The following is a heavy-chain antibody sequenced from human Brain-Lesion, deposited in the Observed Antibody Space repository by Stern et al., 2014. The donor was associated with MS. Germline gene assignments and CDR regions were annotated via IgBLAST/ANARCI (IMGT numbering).Heavy chain of an antibody. D-gene: IGHD2/OR15-2a*01. CDR3: AKDRQYLTYFFDH. CDR1: GFTFGSCG. V-gene: IGHV3-30*18. J-gene: IGHJ5*02. CDR2: VSYDGSNK. Sequence: VQLVESGGGVVQPGRPLRLSCVASGFTFGSCGMAWVRQAPGKGLAWGAGVSYDGSNKYYADSVKGRFTISRDNSQNTLYMQMSSLRPEDTAVYYCAKDRQYLTYFFDHWGQGSLVTVSS.